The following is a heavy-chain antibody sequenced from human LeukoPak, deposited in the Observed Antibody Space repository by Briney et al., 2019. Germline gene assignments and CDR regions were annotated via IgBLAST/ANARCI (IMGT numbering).Heavy chain of an antibody. D-gene: IGHD1-26*01. CDR1: GFTFSSYA. CDR2: ISGSGGST. V-gene: IGHV3-23*01. Sequence: GGSLRLSCAASGFTFSSYAMSWVHQAPGKGLEWVSAISGSGGSTYYADSVKGRFTISRDNSKNTLYLQMDSLRAEDTAVYYCAKDKNVIVGATTDYWGQGTLVTVSS. J-gene: IGHJ4*02. CDR3: AKDKNVIVGATTDY.